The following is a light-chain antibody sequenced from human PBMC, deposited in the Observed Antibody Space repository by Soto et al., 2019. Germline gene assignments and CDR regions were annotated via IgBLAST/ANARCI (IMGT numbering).Light chain of an antibody. J-gene: IGKJ5*01. CDR1: QSVSSS. CDR3: QQRSNWPPT. CDR2: DAS. Sequence: EIVLTQSPATLSLSPGERATLSCRASQSVSSSLAWYQHKPGQAPRPLIYDASNRATGIPARFSGSGSGTDFTLTISSLEPEDFAVYYCQQRSNWPPTFGQGTRLEIK. V-gene: IGKV3-11*01.